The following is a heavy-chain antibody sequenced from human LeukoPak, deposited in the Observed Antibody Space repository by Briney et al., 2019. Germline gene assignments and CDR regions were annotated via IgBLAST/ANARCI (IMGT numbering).Heavy chain of an antibody. CDR3: AKDGGPEYGGSYDP. CDR1: EFTFSSYG. CDR2: ITGSGGNT. V-gene: IGHV3-23*01. D-gene: IGHD2-15*01. Sequence: GGSLRFSCAASEFTFSSYGLSWVRQAPGKGLEWVSAITGSGGNTYYADSVKGRFTISRDNSKNTLYLQMNSLRAEDTGVYYCAKDGGPEYGGSYDPWGQGTLVTVSS. J-gene: IGHJ5*02.